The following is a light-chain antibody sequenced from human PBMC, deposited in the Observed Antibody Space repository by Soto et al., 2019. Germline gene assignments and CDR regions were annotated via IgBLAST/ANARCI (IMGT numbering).Light chain of an antibody. J-gene: IGLJ2*01. Sequence: QSVLTQSPSSSASLGASVKLTCTLSSGHRSYAIAWHQQQPEKGPRYLMKLNSDGSHSKGDGIPDRFSGSSSGAERYLTISSLQSEYEADYYCQTWGNVIHVVFGGGTKLTV. V-gene: IGLV4-69*01. CDR1: SGHRSYA. CDR3: QTWGNVIHVV. CDR2: LNSDGSH.